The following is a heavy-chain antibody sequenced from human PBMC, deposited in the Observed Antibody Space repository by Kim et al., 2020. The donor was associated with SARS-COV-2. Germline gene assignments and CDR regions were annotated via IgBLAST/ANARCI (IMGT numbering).Heavy chain of an antibody. D-gene: IGHD2-21*01. Sequence: SETLSLTCAVYGGSFSGYYWSWIRQPPGKGLEWIGEINHSGSTNYNPSLKSRVTISVDTSKNQFSLKLSSVTAADTAVYYCARGGVWSGMDVWGQGTTVTVSS. CDR3: ARGGVWSGMDV. CDR2: INHSGST. V-gene: IGHV4-34*01. J-gene: IGHJ6*02. CDR1: GGSFSGYY.